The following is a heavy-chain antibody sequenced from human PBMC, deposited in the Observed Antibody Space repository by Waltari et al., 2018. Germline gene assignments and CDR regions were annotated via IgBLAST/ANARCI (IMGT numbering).Heavy chain of an antibody. D-gene: IGHD2-2*01. Sequence: QVQVQESGPGLVKPSETLSLTCSVPGGSVSSVSSYWTWIRRPPGKGLEWIGYIYIGWTIKYHPSLKSRVTMSLDTSKNEVSLRLSSVTADDTAVYYCARAVGSGDFYYMDVWGNGTTVTVSS. CDR3: ARAVGSGDFYYMDV. CDR2: IYIGWTI. CDR1: GGSVSSVSSY. J-gene: IGHJ6*03. V-gene: IGHV4-61*01.